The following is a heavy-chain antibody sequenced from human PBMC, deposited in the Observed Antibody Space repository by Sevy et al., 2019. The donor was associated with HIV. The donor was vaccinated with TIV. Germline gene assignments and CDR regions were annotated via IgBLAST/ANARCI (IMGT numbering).Heavy chain of an antibody. CDR3: ARAMGMGGFDY. J-gene: IGHJ4*02. D-gene: IGHD3-16*01. CDR1: GFTFSSYS. CDR2: ISSSSSTI. Sequence: GGSLRLSCAASGFTFSSYSMNWVRQAPGKGLEWVSYISSSSSTIYYADSVKGRFTISRDNAKNSLYLQMNSLGDEDTAVYYCARAMGMGGFDYWGQGTLVTVSS. V-gene: IGHV3-48*02.